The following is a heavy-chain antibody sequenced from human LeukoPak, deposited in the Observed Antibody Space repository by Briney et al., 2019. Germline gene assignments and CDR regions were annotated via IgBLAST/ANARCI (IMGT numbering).Heavy chain of an antibody. J-gene: IGHJ4*02. D-gene: IGHD3-22*01. CDR3: ARVGYYDSSGYFIFSSFDY. CDR2: IYSGGTT. V-gene: IGHV3-66*01. CDR1: GFTVSTTY. Sequence: PGGSLRLSCAASGFTVSTTYMSWVRQAPGKGLEWVSVIYSGGTTYYADSVKGRFTISRDNSKNTLYLQMNSLRAEDTAVYYCARVGYYDSSGYFIFSSFDYWGQGTLVTVSS.